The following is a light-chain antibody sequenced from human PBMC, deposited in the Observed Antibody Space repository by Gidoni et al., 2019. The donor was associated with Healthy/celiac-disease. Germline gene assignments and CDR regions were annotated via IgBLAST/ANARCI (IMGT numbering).Light chain of an antibody. CDR3: QQYYSTPPT. V-gene: IGKV4-1*01. CDR2: WAS. Sequence: DIVMTQSPASLAVSLGERATINCKSSQSVLYSSNNKNDLAWYQQKPGQPPKLLIYWASTRESGVPDRCSGSGSGTDFTLTISSLQSEDVAVYYCQQYYSTPPTFGPGTKVDIK. J-gene: IGKJ3*01. CDR1: QSVLYSSNNKND.